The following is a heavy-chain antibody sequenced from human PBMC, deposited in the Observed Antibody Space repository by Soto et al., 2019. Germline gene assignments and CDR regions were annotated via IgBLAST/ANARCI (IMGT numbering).Heavy chain of an antibody. Sequence: SETLSLTCTVSGGSISSYYWSWIRQPPGKGLEWIGYIYYSGSTNYNPSLKSRVTISVDTSKNQFSLKLSSVTAADTAVYYCARVIVVVPAAIHENWFDPWGQGTLVTVSS. V-gene: IGHV4-59*08. CDR3: ARVIVVVPAAIHENWFDP. J-gene: IGHJ5*02. D-gene: IGHD2-2*01. CDR2: IYYSGST. CDR1: GGSISSYY.